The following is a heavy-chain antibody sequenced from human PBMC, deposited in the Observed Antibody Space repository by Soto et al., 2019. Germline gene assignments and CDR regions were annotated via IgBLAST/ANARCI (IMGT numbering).Heavy chain of an antibody. CDR2: IWYDGSNK. CDR3: AKARHGSGTYSYFDY. D-gene: IGHD3-10*01. CDR1: GFTFSSYA. V-gene: IGHV3-30*18. Sequence: QVQLVESGGGVVQPGRSLRLSCAASGFTFSSYAMHWVRQAPGNGLEWVAVIWYDGSNKNYPDSVKGRFTISRDNSKNTLYLQMNSLRTEDTAVYYCAKARHGSGTYSYFDYWGQGILVTVSS. J-gene: IGHJ4*02.